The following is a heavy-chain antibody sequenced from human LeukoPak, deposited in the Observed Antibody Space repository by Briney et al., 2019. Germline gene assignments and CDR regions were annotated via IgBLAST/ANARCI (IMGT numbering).Heavy chain of an antibody. V-gene: IGHV4-34*01. Sequence: PSETLSFTCAVYGGSFSGYYWSWIRQPPGKGLEWIGEINHSGSTYYNPSLKSRVTISVDTSKNQFSLKLSSVTAADTAVYYCARDGVLTTVTTDAFDIWGQGTMVTVSS. CDR1: GGSFSGYY. CDR2: INHSGST. D-gene: IGHD4-17*01. J-gene: IGHJ3*02. CDR3: ARDGVLTTVTTDAFDI.